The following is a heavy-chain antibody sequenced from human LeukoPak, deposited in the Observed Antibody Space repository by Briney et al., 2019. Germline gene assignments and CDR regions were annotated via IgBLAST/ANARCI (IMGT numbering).Heavy chain of an antibody. CDR3: AREQDYGGNHDAFDI. D-gene: IGHD4-23*01. J-gene: IGHJ3*02. Sequence: GGSLRLSCAASGFTFSDYYMSWIRQAPGKGLEWVSYISSSGYTIYYADSMKGRFTISRDNAKNSLYLQMNSLRAEDKAVYYCAREQDYGGNHDAFDIWGQGTMVTVSS. CDR2: ISSSGYTI. V-gene: IGHV3-11*01. CDR1: GFTFSDYY.